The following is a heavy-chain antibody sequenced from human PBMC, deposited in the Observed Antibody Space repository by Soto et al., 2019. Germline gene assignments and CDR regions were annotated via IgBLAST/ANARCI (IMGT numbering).Heavy chain of an antibody. CDR1: GDSISSGNKY. V-gene: IGHV4-30-4*01. CDR2: VFSSGTT. J-gene: IGHJ6*02. CDR3: ARVPSPFDYYYAMDV. D-gene: IGHD3-16*01. Sequence: SETLSLTCTVSGDSISSGNKYWSWIRQPPGKGLEWIGYVFSSGTTYYNPSLKGRVSISLDASENQFSLKFASVTDADSAVYYCARVPSPFDYYYAMDVWGQGTTVTVSS.